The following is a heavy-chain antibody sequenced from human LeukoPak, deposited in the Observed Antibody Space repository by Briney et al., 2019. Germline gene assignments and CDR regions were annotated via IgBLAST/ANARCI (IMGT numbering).Heavy chain of an antibody. CDR3: ARRNTADASIDF. D-gene: IGHD4-17*01. Sequence: PSETLSLTCSVSGGSIIGHWWSWIRQPPGKGLEWIGDVFYSGSNNYNPSLKSRLTISLDTSKNQFSLNLRSVIATDTAMYYCARRNTADASIDFWGQGTLVTASS. V-gene: IGHV4-59*08. CDR1: GGSIIGHW. CDR2: VFYSGSN. J-gene: IGHJ4*02.